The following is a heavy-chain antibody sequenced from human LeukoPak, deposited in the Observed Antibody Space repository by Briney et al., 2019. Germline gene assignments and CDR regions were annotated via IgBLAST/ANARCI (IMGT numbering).Heavy chain of an antibody. CDR3: ARAWAAMVRGVIEGDNWFDP. CDR1: GGSISSSSYY. D-gene: IGHD3-10*01. V-gene: IGHV4-39*07. CDR2: IYYSGST. J-gene: IGHJ5*02. Sequence: SETLSLTCTVSGGSISSSSYYWGWLRQPPGTGLEWIGSIYYSGSTYYNPSLKSRVTISVDTSKNQFSLKLSSVTAADTAVYYCARAWAAMVRGVIEGDNWFDPWGQGTLVTVSS.